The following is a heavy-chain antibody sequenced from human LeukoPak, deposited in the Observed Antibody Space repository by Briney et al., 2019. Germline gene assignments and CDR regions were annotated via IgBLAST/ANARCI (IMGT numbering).Heavy chain of an antibody. CDR2: INHSGST. CDR1: GGSFSGYY. CDR3: ASSYCSGGSCPYGMDV. Sequence: SETLSLTCAVYGGSFSGYYWSWIRQPPGKGLEWIGEINHSGSTNYNPSLKSRVTISVDTSKNQFSLRLSSVTAADTAVYYCASSYCSGGSCPYGMDVWGQGTTVTVSS. D-gene: IGHD2-15*01. J-gene: IGHJ6*02. V-gene: IGHV4-34*01.